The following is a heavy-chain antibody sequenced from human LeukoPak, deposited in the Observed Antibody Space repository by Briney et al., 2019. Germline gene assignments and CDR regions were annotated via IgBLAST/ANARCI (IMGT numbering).Heavy chain of an antibody. CDR1: GGSISSYS. D-gene: IGHD6-19*01. CDR2: IYYSGST. Sequence: SETLSLTCTVFGGSISSYSWSWIRQPPGKGLEWIGYIYYSGSTNYNPSLKSRVTISVDTSKNQFSLKLSSVTAADTAVYYCARDRIEVAGTGEAWFDPWGQGTLVTVVS. J-gene: IGHJ5*02. V-gene: IGHV4-59*01. CDR3: ARDRIEVAGTGEAWFDP.